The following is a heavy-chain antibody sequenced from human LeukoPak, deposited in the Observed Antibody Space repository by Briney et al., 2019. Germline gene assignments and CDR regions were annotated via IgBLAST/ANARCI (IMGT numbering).Heavy chain of an antibody. D-gene: IGHD6-13*01. CDR3: ARDSTGAIAAAGPGSFDY. CDR2: IYYSGST. J-gene: IGHJ4*02. V-gene: IGHV4-59*01. CDR1: GGSISSYY. Sequence: SETLSLTCTVSGGSISSYYWSWIRQPPGKGLERIGYIYYSGSTNYNPSLKSRVTISVDTSKNQFSLKLSSVTAADTAVYYCARDSTGAIAAAGPGSFDYWGQGTLVTVSS.